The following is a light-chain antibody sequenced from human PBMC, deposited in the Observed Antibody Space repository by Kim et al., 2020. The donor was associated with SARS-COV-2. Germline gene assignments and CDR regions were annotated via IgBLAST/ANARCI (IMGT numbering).Light chain of an antibody. CDR1: QTISSY. CDR2: AAS. V-gene: IGKV1-39*01. CDR3: QQSGRTPLVT. Sequence: DIQMSQSPSSLSAAVGDRVTITCRASQTISSYLDWYQQQPGKAPKLLIYAASSLQSGVPSMFSGSGSGTEFSLTISSLQPGDFATYYCQQSGRTPLVTFCGGTKMDTK. J-gene: IGKJ4*01.